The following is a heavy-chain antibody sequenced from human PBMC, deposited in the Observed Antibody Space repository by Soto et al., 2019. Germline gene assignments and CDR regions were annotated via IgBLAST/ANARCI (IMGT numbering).Heavy chain of an antibody. V-gene: IGHV1-69*02. CDR3: ASLIVVVPAAMIENWFDP. CDR1: GGTFSSYT. Sequence: GASVKVSCKASGGTFSSYTISWARQAPGQGLEWMGRIIPILGIANYAQKFQGRVTITADKSTSTVYMELSSLRSEDTAVYYCASLIVVVPAAMIENWFDPWGQGTLVTVSS. CDR2: IIPILGIA. J-gene: IGHJ5*02. D-gene: IGHD2-2*01.